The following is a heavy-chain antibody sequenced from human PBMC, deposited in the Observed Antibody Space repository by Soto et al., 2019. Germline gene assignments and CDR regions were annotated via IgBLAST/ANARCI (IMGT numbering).Heavy chain of an antibody. D-gene: IGHD1-1*01. CDR3: ARGPTTTWAPFFDY. CDR2: IYYSGST. V-gene: IGHV4-59*12. CDR1: GGSLSSYY. J-gene: IGHJ4*02. Sequence: SETLSLTCTVSGGSLSSYYWGWIRQPPGKGLEWIGYIYYSGSTNYNPSLKSRVTISVDTSKNQFSLKLSSVTAADTAVYYCARGPTTTWAPFFDYWGQGTLVTVSS.